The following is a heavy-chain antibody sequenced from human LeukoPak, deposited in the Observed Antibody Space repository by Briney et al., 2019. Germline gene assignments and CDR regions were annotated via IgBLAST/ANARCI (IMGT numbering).Heavy chain of an antibody. D-gene: IGHD6-13*01. CDR2: IKQDGSEK. Sequence: PGGSLRLSCAASGFTFSNCWMSWVRQAPGKGLEWVANIKQDGSEKDYVDFMKGRFTISRDNAKNSVYLQVNSLRAEDTAVYHCARIGYRSSSFDYWGQGTLVTVSS. CDR1: GFTFSNCW. J-gene: IGHJ4*02. CDR3: ARIGYRSSSFDY. V-gene: IGHV3-7*01.